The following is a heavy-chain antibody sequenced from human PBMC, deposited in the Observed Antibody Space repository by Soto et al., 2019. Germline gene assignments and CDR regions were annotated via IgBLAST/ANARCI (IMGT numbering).Heavy chain of an antibody. Sequence: SETLSLTCTVSGGSISGYYWSWIRQPPGKGLEWIGYIYYSGSTNYNPSLKSRVTISVDTSKNQFSLKLSSVTAADTAVYYCARHSRYYMDVWGKGTTVTVSS. CDR1: GGSISGYY. V-gene: IGHV4-59*08. CDR2: IYYSGST. J-gene: IGHJ6*03. CDR3: ARHSRYYMDV.